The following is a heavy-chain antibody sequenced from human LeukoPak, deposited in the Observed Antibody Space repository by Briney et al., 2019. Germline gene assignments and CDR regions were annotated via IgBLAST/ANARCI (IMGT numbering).Heavy chain of an antibody. CDR1: XXSFTNYX. CDR2: IYPGDSDT. V-gene: IGHV5-51*01. Sequence: EXXKXSXXGSXXSFTNYXXXWXRQXPGKXXEWXGIIYPGDSDTRYTPSFQGQVTISADKSISTAYLQWSSLKASDTAMYYCARQRTSGWYVVDYWGQGTLVTVSS. D-gene: IGHD6-19*01. J-gene: IGHJ4*02. CDR3: ARQRTSGWYVVDY.